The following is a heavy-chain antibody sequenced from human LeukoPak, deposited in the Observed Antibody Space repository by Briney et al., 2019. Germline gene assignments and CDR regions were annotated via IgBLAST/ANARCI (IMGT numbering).Heavy chain of an antibody. CDR2: IYPGDSDT. CDR1: GYGFTSYW. Sequence: GESLKISCKGSGYGFTSYWIGWVRQMPGKGLEWMGIIYPGDSDTRYSPSFQGQVTISADKSISTAYLQWSSLKASDTAMYYCARHGSYYYYYYGMDVWGQGTTVTVSS. V-gene: IGHV5-51*01. CDR3: ARHGSYYYYYYGMDV. J-gene: IGHJ6*02.